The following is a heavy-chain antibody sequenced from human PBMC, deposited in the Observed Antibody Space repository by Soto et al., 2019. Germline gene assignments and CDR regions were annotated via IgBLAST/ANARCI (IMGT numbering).Heavy chain of an antibody. V-gene: IGHV3-23*01. CDR3: AKDWVVESSAPEY. CDR1: VFTFSSYA. Sequence: GGSLRLSCAASVFTFSSYAMSWVRQAPGEGLEWVSAISGSGGGTYYADSVTARFTISRDNSKNTLYLQMNSLRAEDTAVYYCAKDWVVESSAPEYWGQGTMVTVSS. CDR2: ISGSGGGT. D-gene: IGHD3-22*01. J-gene: IGHJ4*02.